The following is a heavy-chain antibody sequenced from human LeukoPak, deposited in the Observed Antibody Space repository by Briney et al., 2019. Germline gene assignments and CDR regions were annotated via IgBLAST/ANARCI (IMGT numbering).Heavy chain of an antibody. V-gene: IGHV1-8*01. Sequence: ASVKVSCKASGYTFTSYDINWVRQATGQGLEWMGWMNPNSGKTGYARSFQGRVTMTRDTSTDTAYMELNSLRSEDTAVYYCARDYFETSGSVYHFYGLDVWGLGTTVTVSS. J-gene: IGHJ6*02. CDR1: GYTFTSYD. D-gene: IGHD3-22*01. CDR3: ARDYFETSGSVYHFYGLDV. CDR2: MNPNSGKT.